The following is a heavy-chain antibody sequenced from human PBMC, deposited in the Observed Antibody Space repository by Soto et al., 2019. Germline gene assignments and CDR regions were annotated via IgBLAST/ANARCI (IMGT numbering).Heavy chain of an antibody. CDR1: GFTFSSYS. CDR2: ISSSSSYI. J-gene: IGHJ6*02. Sequence: GGSLRLSCAASGFTFSSYSMNWVRQAPGKGLEWVSSISSSSSYIYYADSVKGRFTISRDNAKNSLYLQMNSLRAEDTAVYYCARGKHSSSWYRYGMDVWGQGTTVTVSS. CDR3: ARGKHSSSWYRYGMDV. V-gene: IGHV3-21*01. D-gene: IGHD6-13*01.